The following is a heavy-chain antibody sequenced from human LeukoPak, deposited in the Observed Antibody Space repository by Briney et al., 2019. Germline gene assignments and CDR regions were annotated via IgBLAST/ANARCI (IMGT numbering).Heavy chain of an antibody. D-gene: IGHD3-3*01. J-gene: IGHJ4*02. CDR3: GRVKIYHAYDFWSGYSRNHPFDY. CDR1: GYTFTSYA. Sequence: ASVKVSCKASGYTFTSYAMYWVRQAPGQRLEWMGWINAGNGNTKYSQKFQGRVTITRDTSASTAYMELSSLRSEDTAVYYCGRVKIYHAYDFWSGYSRNHPFDYWGQGTLVTVSS. CDR2: INAGNGNT. V-gene: IGHV1-3*01.